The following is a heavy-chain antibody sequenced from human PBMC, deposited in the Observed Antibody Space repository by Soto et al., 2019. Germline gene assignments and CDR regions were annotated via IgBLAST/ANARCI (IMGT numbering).Heavy chain of an antibody. D-gene: IGHD3-16*01. V-gene: IGHV4-31*03. Sequence: SETLSLTCTVSGGSISSGGYYWSWIRQHPGKGLEWIGYIYYSGSTYYNPSLKSRVTISVDTSKNQFSLKLSSVTAADTAVYYCSGLRGGYTPYYFDYWGQGTLVTVSS. CDR1: GGSISSGGYY. CDR2: IYYSGST. J-gene: IGHJ4*02. CDR3: SGLRGGYTPYYFDY.